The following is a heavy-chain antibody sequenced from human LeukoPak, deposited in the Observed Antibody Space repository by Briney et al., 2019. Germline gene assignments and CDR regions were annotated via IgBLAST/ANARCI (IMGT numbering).Heavy chain of an antibody. V-gene: IGHV3-53*01. Sequence: GGSLRLSCAASGFTVSSNYMSWVRQAPGKGLEWVSVIYSGGSTYYADSVKGRFTISRDNSKNTLYLQMNSLRAEDTAVYYCARTSTYYDLWSGYYLPYYFDYWGQGTLVTVSS. J-gene: IGHJ4*02. D-gene: IGHD3-3*01. CDR1: GFTVSSNY. CDR3: ARTSTYYDLWSGYYLPYYFDY. CDR2: IYSGGST.